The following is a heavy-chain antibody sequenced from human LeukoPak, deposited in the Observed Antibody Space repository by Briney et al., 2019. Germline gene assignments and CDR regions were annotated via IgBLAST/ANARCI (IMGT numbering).Heavy chain of an antibody. CDR1: GYTFTSYG. D-gene: IGHD3-22*01. Sequence: ASVKVSCTASGYTFTSYGISWVRQAPGQGLEWMGWISAYNGNTNYAQKLQGRVTMTTDTSTSTAYMELRNLRSDDTAVYYCARAKGYYYDSSGYSNWGQGTLVTVSS. V-gene: IGHV1-18*01. CDR3: ARAKGYYYDSSGYSN. J-gene: IGHJ4*02. CDR2: ISAYNGNT.